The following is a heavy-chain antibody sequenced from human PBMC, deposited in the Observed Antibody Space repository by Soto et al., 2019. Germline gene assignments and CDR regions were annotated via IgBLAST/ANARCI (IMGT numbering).Heavy chain of an antibody. D-gene: IGHD3-16*02. CDR2: IYYSGST. V-gene: IGHV4-39*01. CDR1: GGSISSSSYY. CDR3: ARHGEMYYDYVWGSYRSDYYYYGMDV. Sequence: SETLSLTCTVSGGSISSSSYYWGWIRQPPGKGLEWIGSIYYSGSTYYNPSLKSRVTISVDTSKNQFSLKLSSVTAADTAVYYCARHGEMYYDYVWGSYRSDYYYYGMDVWGQGTTVT. J-gene: IGHJ6*02.